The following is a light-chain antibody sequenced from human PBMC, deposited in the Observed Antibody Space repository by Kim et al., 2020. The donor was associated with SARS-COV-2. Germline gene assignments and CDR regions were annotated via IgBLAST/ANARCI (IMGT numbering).Light chain of an antibody. Sequence: DIQMTHSPSSLSASVGDRVTITCRASQGISNHLAWYQQKPGKVPKLLIYAASTLQSGVPSRFSGSGSGTDFTLTISSLQPEDVATDYCQKYNSAPLTFGGGTKVDIK. CDR1: QGISNH. CDR3: QKYNSAPLT. CDR2: AAS. V-gene: IGKV1-27*01. J-gene: IGKJ4*01.